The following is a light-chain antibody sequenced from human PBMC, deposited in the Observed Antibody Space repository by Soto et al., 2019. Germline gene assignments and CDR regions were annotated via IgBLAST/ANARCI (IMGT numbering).Light chain of an antibody. CDR1: QSVSSY. J-gene: IGKJ5*01. CDR3: QQRAGT. V-gene: IGKV3-11*01. CDR2: DAS. Sequence: EIVLTQSPATLSLSPGERATLSCRASQSVSSYLAWYQQKPGQAPRLLIYDASNRATGIPARFSGSGSGTDFTLTISSLELEDFAVYYCQQRAGTFGQGTRLEIK.